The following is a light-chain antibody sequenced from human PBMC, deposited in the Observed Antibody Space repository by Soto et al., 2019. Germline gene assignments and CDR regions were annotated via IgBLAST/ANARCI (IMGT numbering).Light chain of an antibody. CDR2: WAS. CDR1: HSFLYRSNNQNY. Sequence: IGQTHSPDALALTLGESATINWKNSHSFLYRSNNQNYLACFQHKEGQPPKLLIYWASIRESGVPDRLSGSGSGTDFTLTVNGLQAEDFATYYCQQSYSTFSFDPGTKVDIK. CDR3: QQSYSTFS. V-gene: IGKV4-1*01. J-gene: IGKJ3*01.